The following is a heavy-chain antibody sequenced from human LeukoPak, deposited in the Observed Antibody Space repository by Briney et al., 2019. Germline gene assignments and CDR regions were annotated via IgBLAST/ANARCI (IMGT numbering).Heavy chain of an antibody. J-gene: IGHJ4*02. CDR2: MNPNSGNT. CDR1: GYTFTSYD. V-gene: IGHV1-8*01. D-gene: IGHD2-15*01. CDR3: ARVPLYCSGGSCYTHDY. Sequence: ASVKVSCKASGYTFTSYDINWVRQATGQGLEWMGWMNPNSGNTGYAQKFQGRVTMTRNTSISTAYMELSSLRSEDTAVYYCARVPLYCSGGSCYTHDYWGQGTLVTVSS.